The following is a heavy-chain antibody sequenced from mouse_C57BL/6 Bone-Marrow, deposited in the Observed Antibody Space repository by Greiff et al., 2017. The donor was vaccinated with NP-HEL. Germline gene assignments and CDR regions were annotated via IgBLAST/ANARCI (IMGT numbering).Heavy chain of an antibody. Sequence: QVQLQQPGAELVKPGASVKLSCKASGYTFTSYWMHWVKQRPGQGLEWIGMIHPNSGSTNYNEKFKSKATLTVDKSSSTAYMQLSSLTSEDSAVYYCARRGRYDYDVWAMDYWGQGTSVTVSS. CDR1: GYTFTSYW. CDR3: ARRGRYDYDVWAMDY. D-gene: IGHD2-4*01. V-gene: IGHV1-64*01. CDR2: IHPNSGST. J-gene: IGHJ4*01.